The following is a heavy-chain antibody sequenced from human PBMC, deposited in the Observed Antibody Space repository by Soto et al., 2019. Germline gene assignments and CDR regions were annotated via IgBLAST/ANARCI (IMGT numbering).Heavy chain of an antibody. D-gene: IGHD6-13*01. J-gene: IGHJ4*02. Sequence: QVQLQESGPGLVKPSGTLSLTCAVSGDSISSDKWWSWVRQPPGKGLEGIGEVYHSGNTNYNPSLKSRVIISVDKPKNQFSLKLSSVTDADTAMYYCARGESQQQRDYWGQGTLVTVSS. CDR2: VYHSGNT. V-gene: IGHV4-4*02. CDR3: ARGESQQQRDY. CDR1: GDSISSDKW.